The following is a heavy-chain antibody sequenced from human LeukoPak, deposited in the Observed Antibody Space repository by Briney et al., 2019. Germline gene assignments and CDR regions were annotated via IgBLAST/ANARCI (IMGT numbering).Heavy chain of an antibody. J-gene: IGHJ4*02. Sequence: ASVKVSCKASGYTFTSYYIHWVRQATGQGLEWMGWMNPNSGNTGYAQKFQGRVTMTRSTSISTAYMELSSLRSDDTAVYYCATSQLWPNFDYWGQGTLVTVSS. V-gene: IGHV1-8*02. CDR3: ATSQLWPNFDY. CDR1: GYTFTSYY. D-gene: IGHD3-16*01. CDR2: MNPNSGNT.